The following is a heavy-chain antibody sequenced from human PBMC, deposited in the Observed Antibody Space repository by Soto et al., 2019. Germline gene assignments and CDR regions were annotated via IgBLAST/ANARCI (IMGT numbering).Heavy chain of an antibody. Sequence: SETLSLTCTVSGGSISSSSYYWGWIRQPPGKGLEWIGSIYYSGSTYYNPSLKSRVTISVDTSKNQFSLRLSSVTAADTAVYYCARHRGIAAAGISWGQGTLVTVSS. CDR3: ARHRGIAAAGIS. CDR1: GGSISSSSYY. D-gene: IGHD6-13*01. CDR2: IYYSGST. J-gene: IGHJ4*02. V-gene: IGHV4-39*01.